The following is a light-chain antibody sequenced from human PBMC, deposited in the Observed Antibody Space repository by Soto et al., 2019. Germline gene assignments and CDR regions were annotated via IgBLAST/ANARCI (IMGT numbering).Light chain of an antibody. CDR3: QQYNTWPPIT. Sequence: EIVMTQSPATLSVSPGERATLSCRASQSVSSILAWYQQKPGQAPRLLIYGASIRATGIPARFSGSGSWTEFTLTISSLQSEDFAVYYCQQYNTWPPITFGQGTRLEI. V-gene: IGKV3-15*01. J-gene: IGKJ5*01. CDR1: QSVSSI. CDR2: GAS.